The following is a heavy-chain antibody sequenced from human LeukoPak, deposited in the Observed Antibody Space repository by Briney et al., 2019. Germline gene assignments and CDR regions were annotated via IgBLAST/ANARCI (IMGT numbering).Heavy chain of an antibody. CDR1: GFTFSSYG. V-gene: IGHV3-30*18. CDR2: ISYDGSNK. Sequence: PGRSLRLSCAASGFTFSSYGMHWVRQAPGKGLEWVAVISYDGSNKYYADSVKGRFTISRDNSKNTLYLQMSSLRAEDTAVYYCAKDHSSGWYRRFDYWGQGTLVTVSS. J-gene: IGHJ4*02. D-gene: IGHD6-19*01. CDR3: AKDHSSGWYRRFDY.